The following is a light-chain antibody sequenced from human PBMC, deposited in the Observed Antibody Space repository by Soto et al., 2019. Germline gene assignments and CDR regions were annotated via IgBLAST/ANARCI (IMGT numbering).Light chain of an antibody. CDR2: DVS. Sequence: DIRMTQSPSTLSASVGDSVTITCRASQKVSPWLAWYQQKAGKAPKLLIYDVSSLKRGVPSRFSGSGSGTEFTLTISSLQSDDFPSYYCQQYDSYWGTFGQGTKVEFK. J-gene: IGKJ1*01. V-gene: IGKV1-5*01. CDR3: QQYDSYWGT. CDR1: QKVSPW.